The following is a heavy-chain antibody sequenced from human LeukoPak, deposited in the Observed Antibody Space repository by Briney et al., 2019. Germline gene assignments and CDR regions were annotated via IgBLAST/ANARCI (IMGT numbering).Heavy chain of an antibody. J-gene: IGHJ3*02. CDR2: IYYSGST. V-gene: IGHV4-39*01. D-gene: IGHD3-9*01. CDR1: GGSVSSGSYY. Sequence: SETLSLTCTVSGGSVSSGSYYWSWIRQPPGKGLEWIGSIYYSGSTYYNPSLKSRVTISVDTSKNQFSLKLSSVTAADTAVYYCARHDTYYDILTGYGAFDIWGQGTMVTVSS. CDR3: ARHDTYYDILTGYGAFDI.